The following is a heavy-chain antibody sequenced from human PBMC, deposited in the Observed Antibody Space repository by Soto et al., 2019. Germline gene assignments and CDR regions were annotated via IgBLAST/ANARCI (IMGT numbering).Heavy chain of an antibody. CDR1: GGSISSGGYY. V-gene: IGHV4-31*03. J-gene: IGHJ3*02. CDR2: IYYSGST. Sequence: QVQLQESGPGLVKPSQTLSLTCTVSGGSISSGGYYWSWIRQHPGKGLEWIGYIYYSGSTYYNPSLKSRVTISVDTSKNQFSLKLSSVTAADTAVYYCARAAKNGITFGGVIAVGAFDIWGQGTMVTVSS. CDR3: ARAAKNGITFGGVIAVGAFDI. D-gene: IGHD3-16*02.